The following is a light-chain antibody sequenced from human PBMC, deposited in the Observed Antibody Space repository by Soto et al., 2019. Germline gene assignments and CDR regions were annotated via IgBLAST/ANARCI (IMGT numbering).Light chain of an antibody. J-gene: IGLJ1*01. V-gene: IGLV2-14*01. CDR3: SSYTSSSNYV. Sequence: QSALTQPASVSGSPGQSITISCTGTSSDVGGYNYVSWYQQHPGKAPKLMIYEVSNRPSGVSNRFSGSKSGNTASLTISVLQAEDEADYYCSSYTSSSNYVFGTGTKVTVL. CDR1: SSDVGGYNY. CDR2: EVS.